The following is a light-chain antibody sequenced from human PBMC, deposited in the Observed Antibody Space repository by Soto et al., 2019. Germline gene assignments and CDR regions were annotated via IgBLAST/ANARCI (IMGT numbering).Light chain of an antibody. Sequence: IVLTQSPATLSMSPGKRATSSSSASQSVSSYLAWYQQKPGQAPRLLIYDASNRATGIPARFSGSGSGTDFTLTISRLEPEDFAVYYCQQSRNWPLSLTVGRGTKVDIK. CDR2: DAS. CDR3: QQSRNWPLSLT. J-gene: IGKJ4*01. V-gene: IGKV3-11*01. CDR1: QSVSSY.